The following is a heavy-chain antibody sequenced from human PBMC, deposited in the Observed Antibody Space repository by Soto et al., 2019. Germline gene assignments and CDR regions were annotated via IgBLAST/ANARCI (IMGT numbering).Heavy chain of an antibody. Sequence: QITLKESGPTLVKPTQNLTLTCTCSGFSLSTSGVGVGWIRQPPGKALEWLALIYWNDDKRYSPSLKSRLTIIKDTSKNQVVLTMTNMDPVDTATYYCANNSSGWYVTWGQGTLVTVSS. J-gene: IGHJ5*02. CDR1: GFSLSTSGVG. D-gene: IGHD6-19*01. CDR2: IYWNDDK. CDR3: ANNSSGWYVT. V-gene: IGHV2-5*01.